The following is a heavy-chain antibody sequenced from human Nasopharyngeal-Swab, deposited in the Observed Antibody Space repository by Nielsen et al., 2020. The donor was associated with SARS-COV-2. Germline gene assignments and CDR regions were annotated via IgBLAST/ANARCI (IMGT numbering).Heavy chain of an antibody. V-gene: IGHV4-34*01. CDR2: INHSGST. D-gene: IGHD2-2*01. J-gene: IGHJ6*02. CDR3: ARGGYYCSSTSCYYYSGYYYGMDV. Sequence: SRQPPGKGLDWVGEINHSGSTKYNPSLKSRVNISVDTSKNQFSLKVSSVTAADTAVYYCARGGYYCSSTSCYYYSGYYYGMDVWGQGTTVTVSS.